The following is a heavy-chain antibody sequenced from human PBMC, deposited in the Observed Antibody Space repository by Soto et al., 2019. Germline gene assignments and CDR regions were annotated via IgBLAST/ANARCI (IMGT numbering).Heavy chain of an antibody. V-gene: IGHV1-3*01. CDR1: GYTFTSYA. Sequence: ASVKVSCKASGYTFTSYAMHWVRQAPGQRLEWMGWINAGNGNTKYSQKFQGRVTITRDTSASTAYMELSSLRSEDTAVYYCARGLKAARPLASYYYYGMDVWGQGTTVTAP. J-gene: IGHJ6*02. CDR3: ARGLKAARPLASYYYYGMDV. CDR2: INAGNGNT. D-gene: IGHD6-6*01.